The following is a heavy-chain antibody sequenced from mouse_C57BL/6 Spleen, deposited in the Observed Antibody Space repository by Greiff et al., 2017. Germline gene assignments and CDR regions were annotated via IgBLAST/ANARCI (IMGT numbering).Heavy chain of an antibody. CDR2: IDPENGDT. CDR3: TAYYSGSGYAMDY. CDR1: GFNIKDDY. Sequence: VQLQQSGAELVRPGASVKLSCTASGFNIKDDYMHWVKQRPEQGLEWIGWIDPENGDTEYASKFQGKATITADTSSNTAYLQLSSLTSEDTAVYYCTAYYSGSGYAMDYWGQGTSVTVSS. J-gene: IGHJ4*01. V-gene: IGHV14-4*01. D-gene: IGHD1-1*01.